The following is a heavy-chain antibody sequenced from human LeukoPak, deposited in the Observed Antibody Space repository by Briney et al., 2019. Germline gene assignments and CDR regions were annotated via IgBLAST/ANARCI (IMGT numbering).Heavy chain of an antibody. CDR1: GFTLSGSA. CDR2: IRSRANSYAT. D-gene: IGHD4-23*01. Sequence: GGSPKLSCAASGFTLSGSAIHWVRQASGKGLEWVGRIRSRANSYATVYGVSVKGRFTISRDDSKNTAYLQMNSLTTEDTAVYYCASTDYGDNSGYWGQGTLVTVSS. CDR3: ASTDYGDNSGY. V-gene: IGHV3-73*01. J-gene: IGHJ4*02.